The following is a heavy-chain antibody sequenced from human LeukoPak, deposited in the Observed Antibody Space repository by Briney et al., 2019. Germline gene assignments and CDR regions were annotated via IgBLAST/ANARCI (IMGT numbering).Heavy chain of an antibody. CDR2: IIPILGIA. CDR3: ARGKDYGGIRRLDY. V-gene: IGHV1-69*02. Sequence: ASVKVSCKASGGTFSSYTISWVRQAPGQGLEWMGRIIPILGIANYAQKFQGRVTITADKSTSTAYMELSSLRSEDTAVYYCARGKDYGGIRRLDYWGQGTLVTVS. J-gene: IGHJ4*02. D-gene: IGHD4-23*01. CDR1: GGTFSSYT.